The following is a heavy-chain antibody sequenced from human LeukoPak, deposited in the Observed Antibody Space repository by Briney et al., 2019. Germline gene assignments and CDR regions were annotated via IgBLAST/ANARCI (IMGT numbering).Heavy chain of an antibody. CDR1: GGTFSSYA. Sequence: GASVKVSCKASGGTFSSYAISWVRQAPGQGLEWMGGIIPIFGTANYAQKFQGRVTITADESTSTAYMELSSLRSEDTAVYYCATSSIAAPYYYYGVDVWGQGTTVTVSS. V-gene: IGHV1-69*13. CDR3: ATSSIAAPYYYYGVDV. J-gene: IGHJ6*02. CDR2: IIPIFGTA. D-gene: IGHD6-6*01.